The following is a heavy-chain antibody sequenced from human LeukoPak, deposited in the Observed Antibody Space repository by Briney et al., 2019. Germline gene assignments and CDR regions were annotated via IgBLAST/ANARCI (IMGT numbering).Heavy chain of an antibody. Sequence: PGGSLRLSCAASGFTFSSYGMHWVRQAPGKGLEWVAFIRYDGSNKYYADSVKGRFTISRDNSKNTLYLQMNSLRAEDTAVYYCARDSGKAAAGNLDYYMDVWGKGTTVTVSS. V-gene: IGHV3-30*02. D-gene: IGHD6-13*01. CDR1: GFTFSSYG. CDR2: IRYDGSNK. J-gene: IGHJ6*03. CDR3: ARDSGKAAAGNLDYYMDV.